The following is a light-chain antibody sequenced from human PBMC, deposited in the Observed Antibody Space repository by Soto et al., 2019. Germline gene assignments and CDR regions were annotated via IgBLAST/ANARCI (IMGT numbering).Light chain of an antibody. CDR2: GVT. CDR3: FSHRGGGSHV. CDR1: SSDVGAYNY. V-gene: IGLV2-14*01. J-gene: IGLJ1*01. Sequence: QSVLTQPASVSGSPGQSITISCTGTSSDVGAYNYVSWYQQYPGKAPKLMIYGVTNRPSGVYNRFSGFKTGNTASLTISGLQAEDEADDYCFSHRGGGSHVFGTGTKLTVL.